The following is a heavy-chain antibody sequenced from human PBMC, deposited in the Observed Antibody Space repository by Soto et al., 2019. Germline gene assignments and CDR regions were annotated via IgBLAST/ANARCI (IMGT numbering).Heavy chain of an antibody. V-gene: IGHV5-51*01. D-gene: IGHD1-1*01. CDR1: GYIFTSSW. CDR3: ARRMEGAQFDP. J-gene: IGHJ5*02. CDR2: IYPGDSES. Sequence: GESLKISCKGSGYIFTSSWIACVRQMPGKGLEWMGIIYPGDSESRHSPSFQGQVTISADRSINTVYLQWSSLKASDAAIYYCARRMEGAQFDPWGQGTLVTVAS.